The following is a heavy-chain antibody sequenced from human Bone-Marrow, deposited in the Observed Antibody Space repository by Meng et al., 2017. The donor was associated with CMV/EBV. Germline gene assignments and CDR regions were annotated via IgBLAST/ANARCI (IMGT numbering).Heavy chain of an antibody. CDR3: ARGRMVRGGDGMDV. J-gene: IGHJ6*02. CDR1: GFTFSSYD. Sequence: GESLKISCAASGFTFSSYDMHWVRQATGKGLEWVSAIGTAGDTYYPGSVKGRFTISRENAKNSLYLQMNSLRAGDTAVYYCARGRMVRGGDGMDVWGQGTTVTVSS. D-gene: IGHD3-10*01. V-gene: IGHV3-13*01. CDR2: IGTAGDT.